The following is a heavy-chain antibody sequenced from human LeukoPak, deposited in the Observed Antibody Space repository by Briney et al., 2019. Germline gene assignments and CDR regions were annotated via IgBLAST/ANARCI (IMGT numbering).Heavy chain of an antibody. CDR2: INHSGST. Sequence: SETLSLTCAVYGGSFSGYYWSWIRQPPGKGLEWIGEINHSGSTNYNPSLKSRVTISVDTSKNQFSLKLSSVTAADTAVYYRARGCPYCSSTSCYLRWFDPWGQGTLVTVSS. CDR3: ARGCPYCSSTSCYLRWFDP. V-gene: IGHV4-34*01. J-gene: IGHJ5*02. D-gene: IGHD2-2*01. CDR1: GGSFSGYY.